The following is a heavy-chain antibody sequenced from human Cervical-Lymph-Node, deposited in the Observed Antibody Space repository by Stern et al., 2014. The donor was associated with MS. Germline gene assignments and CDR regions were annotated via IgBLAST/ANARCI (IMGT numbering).Heavy chain of an antibody. CDR1: GGTFSKFH. Sequence: VQLVQYGAEVTKPGSSVKVSCKASGGTFSKFHSSWVRQAPGQGLEWMGGIFPGFGTPAYAQEFRGSVTITADVSTSTVYMELSSLRSDDTAVYYCALSSETSDRWYSLGYDLWGQGTLVTVSS. CDR2: IFPGFGTP. D-gene: IGHD6-13*01. J-gene: IGHJ5*02. CDR3: ALSSETSDRWYSLGYDL. V-gene: IGHV1-69*01.